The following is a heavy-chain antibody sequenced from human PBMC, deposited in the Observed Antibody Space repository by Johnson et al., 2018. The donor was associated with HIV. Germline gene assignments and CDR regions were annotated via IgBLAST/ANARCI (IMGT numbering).Heavy chain of an antibody. V-gene: IGHV3-30*04. CDR2: ISYDGSNK. CDR3: ARERPGSGYDWGDAFDI. J-gene: IGHJ3*02. D-gene: IGHD5-12*01. Sequence: QVQLVESGGGVVQPGRSLRLSCAASGFTFSGYPMHWVRQAPGKGLEWVAVISYDGSNKYYADSVKGRFTISRDNSKNTVYLQMNSLRAEDTAVYYCARERPGSGYDWGDAFDIWGQGTMVTVSS. CDR1: GFTFSGYP.